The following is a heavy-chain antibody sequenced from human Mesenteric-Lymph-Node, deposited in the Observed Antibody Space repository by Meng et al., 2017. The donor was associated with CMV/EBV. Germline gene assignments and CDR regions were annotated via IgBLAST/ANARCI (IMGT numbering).Heavy chain of an antibody. V-gene: IGHV3-23*01. Sequence: GGSLRLSCAASGFTFDDYAMHWVRQAPGKGLEWVSGISGSGGSTYYADSVKGRFTISRDNSKNTLYLQMNSLRAEDTAVYYCAKDHDFWSTYDYWGQGTLVTVSS. D-gene: IGHD3-3*01. CDR1: GFTFDDYA. J-gene: IGHJ4*02. CDR3: AKDHDFWSTYDY. CDR2: ISGSGGST.